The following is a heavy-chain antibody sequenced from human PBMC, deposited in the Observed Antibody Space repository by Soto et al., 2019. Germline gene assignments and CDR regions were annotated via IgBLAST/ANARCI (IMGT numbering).Heavy chain of an antibody. CDR1: GFTFSSYD. CDR2: ISVTGSGT. Sequence: EVQLLESGGGLVQPGGSLGLSCAASGFTFSSYDMSWVRQAPGKGLEYVSSISVTGSGTYYADSVKGRFTISRDNSKTTLYLQLNSLRVEDTAVYYCARTTTTKSRDYWGQGTLVNVS. D-gene: IGHD4-17*01. J-gene: IGHJ4*02. CDR3: ARTTTTKSRDY. V-gene: IGHV3-23*01.